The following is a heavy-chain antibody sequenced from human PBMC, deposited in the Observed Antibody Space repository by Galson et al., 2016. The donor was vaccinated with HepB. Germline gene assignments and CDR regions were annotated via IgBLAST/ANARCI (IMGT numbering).Heavy chain of an antibody. Sequence: SVKVSCKASGYTFTSYGISWVRQAPGQGLEWMGWISAYNDNTNYAQKVQGRVTMTTDTSTSTAYMELRSLRADDTAVYYCARMAVAGTSVIFDYWGQGALVTVSS. V-gene: IGHV1-18*01. CDR3: ARMAVAGTSVIFDY. D-gene: IGHD6-19*01. J-gene: IGHJ4*02. CDR2: ISAYNDNT. CDR1: GYTFTSYG.